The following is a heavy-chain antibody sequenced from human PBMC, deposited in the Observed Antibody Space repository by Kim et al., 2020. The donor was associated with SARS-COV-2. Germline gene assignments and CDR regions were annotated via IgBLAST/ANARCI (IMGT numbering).Heavy chain of an antibody. Sequence: GGSLRLSCAASGFTFSDHYMDCVRQAPGKGLEWVGRTRNKANSYTTEYAASVKGRFTISRDDSKNSLYLQMNSLKTEDTAVYYCARWVVVAAMYDYWGQG. CDR1: GFTFSDHY. D-gene: IGHD2-15*01. V-gene: IGHV3-72*01. J-gene: IGHJ4*02. CDR2: TRNKANSYTT. CDR3: ARWVVVAAMYDY.